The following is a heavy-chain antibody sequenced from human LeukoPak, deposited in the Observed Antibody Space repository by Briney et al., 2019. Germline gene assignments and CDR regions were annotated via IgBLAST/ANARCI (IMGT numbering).Heavy chain of an antibody. CDR2: ISGYNGNT. V-gene: IGHV1-18*01. CDR1: AYTFTSYG. CDR3: ARGLGVVTAQSEQPKPRYFDL. D-gene: IGHD2-21*02. J-gene: IGHJ2*01. Sequence: GASVKVSCKSAAYTFTSYGISWVRQAPGQGLEWMGWISGYNGNTNYSQNVQGRVTMTTDTSTSTAYMELRSLRSDDTAVYYCARGLGVVTAQSEQPKPRYFDLWGRGTQVTVSS.